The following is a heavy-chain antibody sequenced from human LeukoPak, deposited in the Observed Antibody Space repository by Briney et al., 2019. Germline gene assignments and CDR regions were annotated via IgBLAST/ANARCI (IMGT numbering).Heavy chain of an antibody. CDR3: ARDYGDFDFDY. CDR2: IYTSGST. CDR1: GGSISSSSYY. J-gene: IGHJ4*02. Sequence: PSETLSLTCTVSGGSISSSSYYWGWIRQPPGKGLEWIGRIYTSGSTNYNPSLKSRVTISVDTSKNQFSLKLSSVTAADTAVYYCARDYGDFDFDYWGQGTLVTVSS. D-gene: IGHD4-17*01. V-gene: IGHV4-61*02.